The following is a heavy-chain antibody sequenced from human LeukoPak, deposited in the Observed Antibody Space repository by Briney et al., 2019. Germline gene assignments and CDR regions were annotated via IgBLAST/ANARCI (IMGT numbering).Heavy chain of an antibody. V-gene: IGHV3-11*04. CDR1: GFRFSGHY. J-gene: IGHJ4*02. CDR3: ARGDCSAASCYYFDY. Sequence: PGGSLRFSCAASGFRFSGHYMSWIRQAPGKGLEWVAYISSTVTTVYYADSVKGRFTISRDNTKDSLYLQMSSLKAEDTAVYYGARGDCSAASCYYFDYWGQGTLVTVSS. CDR2: ISSTVTTV. D-gene: IGHD2-15*01.